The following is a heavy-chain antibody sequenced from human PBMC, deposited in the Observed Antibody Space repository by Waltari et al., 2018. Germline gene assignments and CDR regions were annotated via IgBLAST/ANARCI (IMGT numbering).Heavy chain of an antibody. Sequence: QVELQQWGAGLLKPSETLSLTCAVYGGSFNDYYWTWFRQPPGKGLEWIGEINHAGSAHCNPSLKCRATLLVETAKNQFSLNLTSVTASDTGLYYCARSLLRPHYAPGNCRHWGHGTLVAVSS. CDR1: GGSFNDYY. D-gene: IGHD3-10*02. CDR3: ARSLLRPHYAPGNCRH. J-gene: IGHJ4*01. CDR2: INHAGSA. V-gene: IGHV4-34*01.